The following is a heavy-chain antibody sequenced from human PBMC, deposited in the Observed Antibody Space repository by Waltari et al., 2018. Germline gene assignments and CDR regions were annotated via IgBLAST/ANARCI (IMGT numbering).Heavy chain of an antibody. Sequence: QVQLVESGGGVVQSGKSLRLSCAASGFTFSRYAMHWVRQAPGKGLEWVALISYDGSTKYYVASVKGRFTLSRDNSRSTLYLQMNDLRVEDTAVYYCARDGDSYFYGSRADYWGQGTLATVSS. V-gene: IGHV3-30*04. J-gene: IGHJ4*02. CDR2: ISYDGSTK. CDR3: ARDGDSYFYGSRADY. D-gene: IGHD3-10*01. CDR1: GFTFSRYA.